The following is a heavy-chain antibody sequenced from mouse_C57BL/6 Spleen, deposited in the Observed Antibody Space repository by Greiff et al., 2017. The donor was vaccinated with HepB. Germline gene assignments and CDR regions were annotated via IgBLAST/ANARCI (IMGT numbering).Heavy chain of an antibody. D-gene: IGHD6-1*01. CDR3: VRHENSAYYYAMDY. Sequence: DVKLVESGGGLVQPKGSLKLSCAASGFSFNTYAMNWVRQAPGKGLEWVARIRSKSNNYATYYADSVKDRFTISRDESESMLYLQMNNLKTEDTAMYYCVRHENSAYYYAMDYWGQGTSVTVSS. CDR2: IRSKSNNYAT. J-gene: IGHJ4*01. V-gene: IGHV10-1*01. CDR1: GFSFNTYA.